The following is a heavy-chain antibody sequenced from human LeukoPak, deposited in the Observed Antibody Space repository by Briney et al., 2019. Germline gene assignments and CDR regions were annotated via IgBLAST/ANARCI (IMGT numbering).Heavy chain of an antibody. Sequence: SVKVSCKASGGTFSSYAISWVRQAPGQGLEWMGGIIPIFGTANYAQKFQGRVTITADESTSTAYMELSSLRSEDTAVYYCATRLSDYDILTGPFDYWGQGTLVTVSS. CDR3: ATRLSDYDILTGPFDY. J-gene: IGHJ4*02. V-gene: IGHV1-69*13. CDR1: GGTFSSYA. D-gene: IGHD3-9*01. CDR2: IIPIFGTA.